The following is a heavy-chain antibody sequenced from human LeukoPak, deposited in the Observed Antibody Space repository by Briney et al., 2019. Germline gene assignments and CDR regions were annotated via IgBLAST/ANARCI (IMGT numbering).Heavy chain of an antibody. D-gene: IGHD3-10*01. CDR3: ARAGASGDSDWFDP. V-gene: IGHV3-66*01. CDR2: IYSGGST. J-gene: IGHJ5*02. CDR1: GFTVSSNY. Sequence: GGPLRLSCAASGFTVSSNYMSWVRQAPGKGLEWVSIIYSGGSTYYADSVKGRFTISRDNSKNTLYLQMNSLRAEDTAVYYCARAGASGDSDWFDPWGQGTLVTVSS.